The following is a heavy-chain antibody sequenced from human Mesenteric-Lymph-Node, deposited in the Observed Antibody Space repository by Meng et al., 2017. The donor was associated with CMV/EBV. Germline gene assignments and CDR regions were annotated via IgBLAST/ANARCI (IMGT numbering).Heavy chain of an antibody. Sequence: GESLKISCAASGFTFSSYDMHWVRQATGKGLEWVSAIGTAGDTYYPGSVKGRFTISRENAKNSLYLQMNSLRAEDTALYYCAKETIAARPGTYYYYGMDVWGQGTTVTVSS. CDR3: AKETIAARPGTYYYYGMDV. D-gene: IGHD6-6*01. J-gene: IGHJ6*02. V-gene: IGHV3-13*01. CDR2: IGTAGDT. CDR1: GFTFSSYD.